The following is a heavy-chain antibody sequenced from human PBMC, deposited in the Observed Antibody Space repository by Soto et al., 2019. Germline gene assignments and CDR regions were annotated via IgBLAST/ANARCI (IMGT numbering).Heavy chain of an antibody. CDR3: ARHDYGETFDY. CDR2: ISAYNGNT. J-gene: IGHJ4*02. CDR1: GCTFTSYG. V-gene: IGHV1-18*01. D-gene: IGHD4-17*01. Sequence: GAAVKVPCKASGCTFTSYGISWVRQAPGQGLEWMGWISAYNGNTNYAQKLQGKVTMTTNTSTSTAYMELRSLRSDDTAVYYCARHDYGETFDYWGQGTLVTVSS.